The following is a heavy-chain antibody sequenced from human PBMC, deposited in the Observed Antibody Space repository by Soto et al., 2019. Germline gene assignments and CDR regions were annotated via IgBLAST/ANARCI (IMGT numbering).Heavy chain of an antibody. CDR1: GYSFTNYW. CDR3: ARASGSDGMDV. Sequence: LGESLKISCNGSGYSFTNYWIVWVRQMPGKGLEWMGSIYPGDSDTRYRPSFQGQVTISADESITTAYLQWTSLKASDTAMYYCARASGSDGMDVWGQGTTVTVSS. J-gene: IGHJ6*02. CDR2: IYPGDSDT. V-gene: IGHV5-51*01.